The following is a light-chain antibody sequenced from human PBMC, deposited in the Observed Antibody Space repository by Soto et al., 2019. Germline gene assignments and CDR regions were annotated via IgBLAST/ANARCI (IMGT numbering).Light chain of an antibody. CDR1: SSDVGGYNY. Sequence: QSALTQPASVSGSPGQSITISCTGTSSDVGGYNYVCWYQQHPGNAPKLMIYEVSNRPSGVSTRFSGSKSGNTASLTISGLQAEDEAEYYCSSYTGSSTLYVFGTGTKLTVL. CDR3: SSYTGSSTLYV. J-gene: IGLJ1*01. V-gene: IGLV2-14*01. CDR2: EVS.